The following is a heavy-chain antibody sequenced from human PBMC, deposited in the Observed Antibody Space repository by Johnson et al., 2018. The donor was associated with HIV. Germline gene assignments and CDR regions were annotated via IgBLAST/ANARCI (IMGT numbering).Heavy chain of an antibody. CDR2: IRYDGSNK. D-gene: IGHD1-14*01. Sequence: QMQLVESGGGLVKPGGSLRLSCAASGFTFSDYYMSWVRQAPGKGLEWVAFIRYDGSNKYYADSVKGRFTISRDNSMNTLYLQMNSLRAEDTAVYYCARGPRNPGLDAFDIWGQGTMVTVSS. V-gene: IGHV3-30*02. CDR3: ARGPRNPGLDAFDI. J-gene: IGHJ3*02. CDR1: GFTFSDYY.